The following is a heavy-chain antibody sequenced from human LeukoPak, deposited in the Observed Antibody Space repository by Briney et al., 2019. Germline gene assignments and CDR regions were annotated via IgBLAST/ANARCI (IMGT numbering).Heavy chain of an antibody. CDR1: GGSFSGYY. CDR3: ARHFGT. D-gene: IGHD3/OR15-3a*01. V-gene: IGHV4-34*01. J-gene: IGHJ4*02. Sequence: SETLSLTCAVYGGSFSGYYWSWIRQPPGKGLEWIGEINHSGSTNYNPSLKSRVTISVDTSKNQFSLKLRSVTAADTAVYYCARHFGTRGQGTLVTVSS. CDR2: INHSGST.